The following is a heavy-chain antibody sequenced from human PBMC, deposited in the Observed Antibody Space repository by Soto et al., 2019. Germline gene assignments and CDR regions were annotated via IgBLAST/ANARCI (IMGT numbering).Heavy chain of an antibody. Sequence: PSETLSLTCTVSGGSISSSSYYWGWIRQPPGKGLEWIGSIYYSGSTYYNPSLKGRVTISVDTSKNQFSLKLSSVTAADTAVYYCARAESYYYYYGMDVWGQGTTVTVSS. J-gene: IGHJ6*02. V-gene: IGHV4-39*01. CDR2: IYYSGST. CDR3: ARAESYYYYYGMDV. CDR1: GGSISSSSYY.